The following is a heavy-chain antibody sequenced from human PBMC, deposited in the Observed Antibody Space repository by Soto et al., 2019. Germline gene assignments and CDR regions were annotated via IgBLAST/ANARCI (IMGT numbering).Heavy chain of an antibody. V-gene: IGHV2-5*02. CDR3: IQSRCGGDCLQSYASYYYYGMDV. CDR2: IYWDDDK. J-gene: IGHJ6*02. D-gene: IGHD2-21*02. CDR1: AFSLSTGGVG. Sequence: SGPTLVNPTQTLTLTCTFSAFSLSTGGVGVGWIRQPPGKALEWLALIYWDDDKRYSPSLRSRLTITKDTSKNQVVLTMTNMEPVDTATYYCIQSRCGGDCLQSYASYYYYGMDVWGQGSKVTGSS.